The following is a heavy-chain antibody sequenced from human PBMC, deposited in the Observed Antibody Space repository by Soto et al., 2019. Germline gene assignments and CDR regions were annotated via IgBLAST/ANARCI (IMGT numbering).Heavy chain of an antibody. CDR3: APKDDRRYCSGGSCYAHSYFQH. J-gene: IGHJ1*01. Sequence: GGSLRLSCAASGFTFSSYGMHWVRQAPGKGLEWVAVISYDGSNKYYADSVKGRFTISRDNSKNTLYLQMNSLRAEDTAVYYCAPKDDRRYCSGGSCYAHSYFQHWGQGTLVTVSS. CDR1: GFTFSSYG. V-gene: IGHV3-30*03. CDR2: ISYDGSNK. D-gene: IGHD2-15*01.